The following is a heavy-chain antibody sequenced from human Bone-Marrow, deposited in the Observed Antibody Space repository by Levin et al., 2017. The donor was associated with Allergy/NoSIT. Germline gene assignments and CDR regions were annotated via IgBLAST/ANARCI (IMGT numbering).Heavy chain of an antibody. CDR2: TDYSGST. D-gene: IGHD2-15*01. V-gene: IGHV4-39*01. CDR3: ASPTIETPYYFDY. J-gene: IGHJ4*02. Sequence: SETLSLTCTVSGTRHYWGWIRQPPGKGLEWIGSTDYSGSTNYNPSLKSRVTISVDTSKDQFSLRLNSVTAADTALYYCASPTIETPYYFDYWDQGTLVIVSS. CDR1: GTRHY.